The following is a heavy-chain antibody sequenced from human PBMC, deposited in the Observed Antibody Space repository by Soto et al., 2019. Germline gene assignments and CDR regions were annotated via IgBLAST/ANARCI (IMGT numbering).Heavy chain of an antibody. CDR1: VFTFISYA. CDR2: ISSNGGST. D-gene: IGHD3-16*02. CDR3: ARGRSGSYRYTGFDY. V-gene: IGHV3-64*02. J-gene: IGHJ4*02. Sequence: PGGSLRLSCAASVFTFISYAMHWVRQAPGKGLEYVSAISSNGGSTYYADSVKGRFTISGDNSKNTLYLQMGSLRAEDMAVYYCARGRSGSYRYTGFDYWGQGTLVTVSS.